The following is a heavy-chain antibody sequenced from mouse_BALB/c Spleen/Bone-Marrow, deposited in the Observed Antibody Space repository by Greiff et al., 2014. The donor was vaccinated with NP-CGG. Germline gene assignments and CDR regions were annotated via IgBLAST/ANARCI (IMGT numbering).Heavy chain of an antibody. CDR3: AVYYYGRSSFAY. CDR2: IDPANVNT. D-gene: IGHD1-1*01. V-gene: IGHV14-3*02. CDR1: DFNIKDAY. Sequence: VQLKESGAELVKPGASVKLSCTASDFNIKDAYMQWVKQRPEQGLEWIGRIDPANVNTKYDTKFQGKATITGDTSSNTAYLLLSSLTSEDTAVYYCAVYYYGRSSFAYWGQGTLVTVSA. J-gene: IGHJ3*01.